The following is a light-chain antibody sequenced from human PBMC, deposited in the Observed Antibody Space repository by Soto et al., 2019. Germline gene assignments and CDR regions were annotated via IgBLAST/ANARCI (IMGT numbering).Light chain of an antibody. CDR1: HSVDFF. J-gene: IGKJ4*01. CDR2: DAS. Sequence: EILLTQSPANLFLSTGERVTLSCRASHSVDFFLAWYQQKPGQPPRLLMYDASNRANGIPARFSGSGSGTDFTLTISSLEPEDSSVYYCQQRSNWHSLTFGGGTKVDI. V-gene: IGKV3-11*01. CDR3: QQRSNWHSLT.